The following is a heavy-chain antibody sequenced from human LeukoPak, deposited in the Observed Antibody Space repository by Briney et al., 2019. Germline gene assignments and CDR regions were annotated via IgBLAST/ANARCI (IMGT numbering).Heavy chain of an antibody. CDR1: GFIFSTYS. CDR3: ARDGWYYFDY. CDR2: ISTTGAI. Sequence: GGSLRLSCTASGFIFSTYSMRWVRQAPGKGLEWVSYISTTGAILYAGSVKGRFTISRDNAKNSLYLQMNSLRDEDTAVYYCARDGWYYFDYWGQGTLVTVSS. V-gene: IGHV3-48*02. J-gene: IGHJ4*02. D-gene: IGHD6-19*01.